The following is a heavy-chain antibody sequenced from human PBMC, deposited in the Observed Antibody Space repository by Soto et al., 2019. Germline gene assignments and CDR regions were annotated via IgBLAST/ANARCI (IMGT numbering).Heavy chain of an antibody. V-gene: IGHV1-18*04. CDR3: ARDQGSSGGYYYYGMDV. CDR1: GYTSTSYG. J-gene: IGHJ6*02. D-gene: IGHD6-25*01. CDR2: ISAYNGNT. Sequence: APVTVSCTASGYTSTSYGISWVRQAPGQGLEWMGWISAYNGNTNYAQKLQGRVTMTTDTSTSTAYMELRSLRSDDTAVYYCARDQGSSGGYYYYGMDVWGQGTTVTVSS.